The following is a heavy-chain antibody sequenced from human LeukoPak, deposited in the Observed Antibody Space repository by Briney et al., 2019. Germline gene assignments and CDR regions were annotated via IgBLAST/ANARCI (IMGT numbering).Heavy chain of an antibody. CDR2: ISSSSSYI. J-gene: IGHJ4*02. CDR1: GFTFSIYS. Sequence: GGSLRLSCAASGFTFSIYSMNWVRQAPGEGLEWVSSISSSSSYICYADSVKGRFTISRDNAKNSLYLQMNSLRAEDTAVYYCARDLTGSSSSRTFWGQGTLVTVSS. V-gene: IGHV3-21*01. D-gene: IGHD6-13*01. CDR3: ARDLTGSSSSRTF.